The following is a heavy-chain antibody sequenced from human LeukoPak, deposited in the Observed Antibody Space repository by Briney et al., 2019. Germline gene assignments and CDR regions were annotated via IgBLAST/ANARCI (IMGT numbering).Heavy chain of an antibody. CDR2: VNRVGYT. J-gene: IGHJ5*02. V-gene: IGHV4-34*01. CDR3: ARERVVSDYNWFDP. CDR1: GASFAGYS. D-gene: IGHD6-25*01. Sequence: SETLSLTCAVHGASFAGYSWSWIRQSPGKGLEWIGEVNRVGYTIYNPSLTSRVNISIDTSTTQFSLRLSSVTVADTAVYFCARERVVSDYNWFDPWGQGTLVTVSS.